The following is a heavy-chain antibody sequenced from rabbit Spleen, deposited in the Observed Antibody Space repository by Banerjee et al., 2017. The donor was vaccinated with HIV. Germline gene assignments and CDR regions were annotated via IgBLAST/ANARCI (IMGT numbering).Heavy chain of an antibody. CDR1: GFSLNSGYD. Sequence: QEQLVESGGGLVKPGASLTLTCTASGFSLNSGYDMCWVRQAPGKGLEWIASTHAGSSGATYSATWAKGRFTISKTSSTTVTLQMTSLTVADTATYFCARDAGTSFSTYGMDLWGPGTLVTVS. CDR3: ARDAGTSFSTYGMDL. V-gene: IGHV1S45*01. CDR2: THAGSSGAT. D-gene: IGHD8-1*01. J-gene: IGHJ6*01.